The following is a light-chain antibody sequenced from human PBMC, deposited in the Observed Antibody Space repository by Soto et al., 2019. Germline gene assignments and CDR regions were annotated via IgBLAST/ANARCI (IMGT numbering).Light chain of an antibody. V-gene: IGLV3-1*01. Sequence: SYELTQPPSVSVSPGQTASITCSGDKLGDKYACWYQQKPGQSPVLVIYQDSKRPSGIPERFSGSNSGNTATLTISGTQAMDEADHYCQAWHSSTYVFGPGTKVTVL. J-gene: IGLJ1*01. CDR3: QAWHSSTYV. CDR1: KLGDKY. CDR2: QDS.